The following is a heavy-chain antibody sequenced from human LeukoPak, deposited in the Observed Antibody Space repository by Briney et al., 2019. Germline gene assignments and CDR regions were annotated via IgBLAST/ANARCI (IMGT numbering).Heavy chain of an antibody. CDR1: RFTFTSYD. CDR3: ARASGNDNFDS. D-gene: IGHD5-12*01. J-gene: IGHJ4*02. CDR2: IWYDGSNK. Sequence: PGGSLRLSCAASRFTFTSYDMHWVRQAPGKGLEWVAVIWYDGSNKYYADSVKGRFTISRDNPKNTLYLQMNSLRDEDTAVYYCARASGNDNFDSWGQGTLVTVSS. V-gene: IGHV3-33*01.